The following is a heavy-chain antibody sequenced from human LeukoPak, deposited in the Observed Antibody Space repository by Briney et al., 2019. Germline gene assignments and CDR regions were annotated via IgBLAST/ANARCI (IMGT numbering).Heavy chain of an antibody. CDR1: GYTFTSYY. Sequence: ASVKVSCKASGYTFTSYYIHWVRQAPGQGLEWMGIINPSGGSTSYAQKFQGRVTMTRDTSISTAYMELSRLRSDDTAVYYCASTELQFSPYDYWGQGTLVTVSS. V-gene: IGHV1-46*01. D-gene: IGHD4-11*01. CDR2: INPSGGST. J-gene: IGHJ4*02. CDR3: ASTELQFSPYDY.